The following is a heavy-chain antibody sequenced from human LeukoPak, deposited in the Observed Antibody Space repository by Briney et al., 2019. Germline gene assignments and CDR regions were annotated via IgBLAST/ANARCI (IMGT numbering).Heavy chain of an antibody. CDR3: ARPLSAIPLPFNAFDL. CDR1: GYTFTDYY. V-gene: IGHV1-2*06. D-gene: IGHD2-21*01. Sequence: ASVKVSCKASGYTFTDYYIHWVRQAPGQALEWLGRIIPKTGDTSYAQMFQGRVTMTRDTSISTVYMDLSSLTSDDTAVYYCARPLSAIPLPFNAFDLWGQGTVVTVSS. CDR2: IIPKTGDT. J-gene: IGHJ3*01.